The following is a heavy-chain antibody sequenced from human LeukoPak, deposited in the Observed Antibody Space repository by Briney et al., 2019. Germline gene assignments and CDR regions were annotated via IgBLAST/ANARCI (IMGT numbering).Heavy chain of an antibody. CDR2: VCRNGDT. CDR3: ARHPYGLVREAFFDP. J-gene: IGHJ5*02. V-gene: IGHV4-38-2*01. Sequence: SETPSLTCAVSGDSISSDNCWGWIRQPPGKGLEWIGSVCRNGDTNYNPPLKSRVTISIGTSKNQFSLKLTSVTAADTAVYYCARHPYGLVREAFFDPWGQGTLVTVSS. CDR1: GDSISSDNC. D-gene: IGHD6-19*01.